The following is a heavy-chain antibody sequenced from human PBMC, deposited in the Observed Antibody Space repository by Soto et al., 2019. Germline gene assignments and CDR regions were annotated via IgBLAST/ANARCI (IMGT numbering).Heavy chain of an antibody. Sequence: QVQLQESGPGLVKASQTLSLTCTVSGGTITTGGHFWSWIRQYPGKGLEWIGYIYYSGTTHYNPSFKSRVTISIDTSKNQFSLNLSSVTAADTAVYYCARVVSGSYLDYWGQGTLVTVSS. CDR3: ARVVSGSYLDY. V-gene: IGHV4-31*03. D-gene: IGHD1-26*01. CDR1: GGTITTGGHF. CDR2: IYYSGTT. J-gene: IGHJ4*02.